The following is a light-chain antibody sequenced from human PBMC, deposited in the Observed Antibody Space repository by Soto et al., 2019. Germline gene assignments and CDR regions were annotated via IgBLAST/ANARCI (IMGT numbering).Light chain of an antibody. CDR2: ASS. CDR1: QSIRSH. J-gene: IGKJ5*01. CDR3: QQYGRSHA. Sequence: EVVMTQSPASLSVSPGESANLSCRASQSIRSHLAWSHLRPGQAPRVLIYASSTRATGVPARVSGSGSGTDFTLTILRGERVEFAVFYGQQYGRSHALGQGTRLEIK. V-gene: IGKV3-15*01.